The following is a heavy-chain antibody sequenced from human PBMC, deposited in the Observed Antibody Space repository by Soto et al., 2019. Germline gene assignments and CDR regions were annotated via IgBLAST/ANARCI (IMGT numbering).Heavy chain of an antibody. Sequence: EVQLVESGGGLVQPGGSLRLSCAASGFTFISYSMNWVRQAPGKGLEWVSSISSRSSYIYYADSVKARFTISRDNAKNSLDLQRNSQRAEDTAGYYCARERETRCGEQYYFDYWGQGTLVTVSS. CDR1: GFTFISYS. J-gene: IGHJ4*02. D-gene: IGHD3-10*02. CDR3: ARERETRCGEQYYFDY. CDR2: ISSRSSYI. V-gene: IGHV3-21*01.